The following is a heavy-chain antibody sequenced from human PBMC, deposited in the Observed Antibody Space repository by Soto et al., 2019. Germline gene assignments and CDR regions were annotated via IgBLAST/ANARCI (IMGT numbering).Heavy chain of an antibody. CDR1: GYSFTSYW. CDR2: IYPGDSDT. J-gene: IGHJ6*03. Sequence: GESLKISCKGSGYSFTSYWIGWVRQMPGKGLEWMGIIYPGDSDTRYSPSFQGQVTISVDKSISTAYLQWSSLKASDTAIYYCARHFGSTTFGNRGYYYYYYMDVWGKGTTVTVSS. D-gene: IGHD3-3*01. CDR3: ARHFGSTTFGNRGYYYYYYMDV. V-gene: IGHV5-51*01.